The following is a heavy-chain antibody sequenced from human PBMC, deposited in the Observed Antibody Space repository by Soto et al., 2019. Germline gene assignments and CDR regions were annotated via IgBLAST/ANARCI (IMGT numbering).Heavy chain of an antibody. V-gene: IGHV1-69*06. CDR2: ISPLFGTE. Sequence: ASVKVSCKASGGSFSTYPINWLRQAPGQGLEWMGGISPLFGTENYAQNFQDRFTFTADKSTATAYMEVRRLRSEDTAVYYYATGFWSDPIVHYFDYWGQGTLVTVSS. D-gene: IGHD3-3*01. CDR3: ATGFWSDPIVHYFDY. CDR1: GGSFSTYP. J-gene: IGHJ4*01.